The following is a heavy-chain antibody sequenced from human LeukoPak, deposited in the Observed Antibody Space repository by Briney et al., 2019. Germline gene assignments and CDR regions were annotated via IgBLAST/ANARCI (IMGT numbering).Heavy chain of an antibody. V-gene: IGHV1-8*01. J-gene: IGHJ6*02. CDR2: MNPNSGNT. D-gene: IGHD3-10*01. CDR1: GYTFTSYD. CDR3: ARPNPSMVRGVYGMDV. Sequence: ASVKVSCKASGYTFTSYDINWVRQATGQGLEWMGWMNPNSGNTGYAQKFQGRVTMTRNTSISTAYMELSSLRSEDTAVYYCARPNPSMVRGVYGMDVWGQGTTVTVSS.